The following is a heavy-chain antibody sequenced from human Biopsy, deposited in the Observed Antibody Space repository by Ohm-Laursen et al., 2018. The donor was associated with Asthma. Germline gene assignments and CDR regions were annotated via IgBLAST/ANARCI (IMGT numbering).Heavy chain of an antibody. CDR1: GLSLSKTGMR. CDR3: AREQQLGNFDY. J-gene: IGHJ4*02. CDR2: IDWDDDK. Sequence: STQTLTLTSTLSGLSLSKTGMRVSWIRQPPGKALEWLARIDWDDDKFYSASLKTRLTISKDTSKNQVVLTMTTMDPVDTATYYCAREQQLGNFDYWGQGTLVTVSS. V-gene: IGHV2-70*04. D-gene: IGHD6-13*01.